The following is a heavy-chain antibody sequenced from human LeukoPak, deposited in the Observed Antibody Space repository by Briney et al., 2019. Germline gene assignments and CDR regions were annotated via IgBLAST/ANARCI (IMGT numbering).Heavy chain of an antibody. CDR2: ISYDGSNK. V-gene: IGHV3-30*03. Sequence: GRSLRLSCAASGFTFSSYGMHWVRQAPGKGLEWVAVISYDGSNKYYADSVKGRFTVSRDKSNNTLYLQMNSLRAEDTGVYYCARDCSSATCYAAFDYWGQGTLVTVSS. D-gene: IGHD2-2*01. CDR3: ARDCSSATCYAAFDY. J-gene: IGHJ4*02. CDR1: GFTFSSYG.